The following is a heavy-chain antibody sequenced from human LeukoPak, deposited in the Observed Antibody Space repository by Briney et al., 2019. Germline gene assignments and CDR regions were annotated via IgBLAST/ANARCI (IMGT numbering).Heavy chain of an antibody. D-gene: IGHD2-21*01. CDR3: VRGQLLGQSDP. V-gene: IGHV3-74*01. CDR1: GFSFGNYW. Sequence: GGSLRLSCAASGFSFGNYWMHWVRQAPGKGLMWISRINTDGDYTDYADSVRGRFTISRDNARNTLDLQMKSLRAEDTAIYYFVRGQLLGQSDPRGQGNPGIVS. J-gene: IGHJ6*01. CDR2: INTDGDYT.